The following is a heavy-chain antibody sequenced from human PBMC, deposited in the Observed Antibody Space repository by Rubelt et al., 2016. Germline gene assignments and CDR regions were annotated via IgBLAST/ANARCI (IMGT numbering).Heavy chain of an antibody. Sequence: QVHLVQSGSELKDPGASVTVSCKASGYSFSSYAMNWVRRAPGQGLGWMDWINTNTGNQTYAQGSHGRFCFAWDTSGGTAYLQISSLKAEDTAVYYGARVIAAREDYNWFDPGGQGTLVTVSS. CDR2: INTNTGNQ. CDR1: GYSFSSYA. V-gene: IGHV7-4-1*02. CDR3: ARVIAAREDYNWFDP. J-gene: IGHJ5*02. D-gene: IGHD6-6*01.